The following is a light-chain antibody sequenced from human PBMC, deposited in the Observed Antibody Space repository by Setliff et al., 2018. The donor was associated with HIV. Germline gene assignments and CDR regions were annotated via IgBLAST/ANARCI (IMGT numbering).Light chain of an antibody. CDR3: GTWERSPERSLDAGI. V-gene: IGLV1-51*01. J-gene: IGLJ2*01. Sequence: VLTQPPSVSAAPGKKVTISCSGGTSNIGSNDVFWYQQLPGAAPKLLIYDDDKRPSGIPDRFSGSKSGTSATLAISGLQTGDEADYYCGTWERSPERSLDAGIFGGGTKVTVL. CDR1: TSNIGSND. CDR2: DDD.